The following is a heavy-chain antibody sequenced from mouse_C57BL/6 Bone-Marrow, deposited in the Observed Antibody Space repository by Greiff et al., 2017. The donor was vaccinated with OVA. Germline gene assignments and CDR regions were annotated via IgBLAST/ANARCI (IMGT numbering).Heavy chain of an antibody. CDR1: GFTFSSYG. Sequence: EVKVVESGGDLVKPGGSLKLSCAASGFTFSSYGMSWVRQTPDKRLEWVATISSGGSYTYYPDSVKGRFTISRDNAKNTLYLQMSSLKSEDTAMYYCARDYYGSPAWFAYWGQGTLVTVSA. J-gene: IGHJ3*01. D-gene: IGHD1-1*01. CDR3: ARDYYGSPAWFAY. V-gene: IGHV5-6*01. CDR2: ISSGGSYT.